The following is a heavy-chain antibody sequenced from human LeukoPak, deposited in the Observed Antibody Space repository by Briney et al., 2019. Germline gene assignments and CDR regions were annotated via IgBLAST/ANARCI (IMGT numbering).Heavy chain of an antibody. J-gene: IGHJ5*02. Sequence: SVKVSCKASGGTFSSYAISWVRQAPGQGLEWMGSITPIFGTANYAQKFQGRVTITADKSTSTAYMELSSLRSEDTAVYYCARTNSITIFGVVTRLNGWFDPWGQGTLVTVSS. CDR3: ARTNSITIFGVVTRLNGWFDP. D-gene: IGHD3-3*01. CDR2: ITPIFGTA. V-gene: IGHV1-69*06. CDR1: GGTFSSYA.